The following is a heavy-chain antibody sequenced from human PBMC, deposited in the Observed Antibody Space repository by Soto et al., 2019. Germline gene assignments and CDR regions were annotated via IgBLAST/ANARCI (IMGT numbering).Heavy chain of an antibody. J-gene: IGHJ4*02. Sequence: SETLSLTCTVSGGSITNYYWSWIRQPPGKGLEWIANVYYSGTTNYNPSLKSRVTISIDTPKSQFSLRLSSVTTADTAVYYCAREGGYSGYFDYWGQGTLVTVSS. D-gene: IGHD5-12*01. CDR1: GGSITNYY. CDR3: AREGGYSGYFDY. CDR2: VYYSGTT. V-gene: IGHV4-59*01.